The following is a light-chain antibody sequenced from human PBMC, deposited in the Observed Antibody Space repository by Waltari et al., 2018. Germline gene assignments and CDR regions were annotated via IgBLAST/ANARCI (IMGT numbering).Light chain of an antibody. Sequence: SSELTQDPTVSVALGQTVRITCQGDSLRRYYPSWYQQRPGQAPILVFYGQSSRPSGIPDRLPGSISGNTASLTITGAQAEDEADYYCHSRDSSSTRFFGGGTRLTV. CDR3: HSRDSSSTRF. V-gene: IGLV3-19*01. CDR2: GQS. CDR1: SLRRYY. J-gene: IGLJ2*01.